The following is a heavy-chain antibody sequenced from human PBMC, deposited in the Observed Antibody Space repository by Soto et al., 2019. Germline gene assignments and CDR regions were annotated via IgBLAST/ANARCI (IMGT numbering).Heavy chain of an antibody. J-gene: IGHJ3*02. CDR2: INPNSGGT. D-gene: IGHD2-15*01. CDR3: ARDRCSGGSCYYNDAFDI. CDR1: GYTFTGYY. Sequence: GASVKVSCKASGYTFTGYYMHWVRQAPGQGLEWMGWINPNSGGTNYAQKFQGWVTMTRDTSISTAYMELSRLRSDDTAVYYCARDRCSGGSCYYNDAFDIWGQGTMVTVS. V-gene: IGHV1-2*04.